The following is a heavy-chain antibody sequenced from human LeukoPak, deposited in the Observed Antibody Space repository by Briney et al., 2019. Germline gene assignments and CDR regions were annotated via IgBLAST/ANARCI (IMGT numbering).Heavy chain of an antibody. CDR2: IYSGGST. J-gene: IGHJ4*02. V-gene: IGHV3-53*01. CDR3: AREDQWTALGAPDY. CDR1: GFTVSSNY. D-gene: IGHD3-16*01. Sequence: GGSLRLSCAASGFTVSSNYMSWVRQAPGKGLEWVSVIYSGGSTYYADSVKGRFTISRDNSKNTLYLQMNSLRAEDTAVYYCAREDQWTALGAPDYWGQGTLVTVSS.